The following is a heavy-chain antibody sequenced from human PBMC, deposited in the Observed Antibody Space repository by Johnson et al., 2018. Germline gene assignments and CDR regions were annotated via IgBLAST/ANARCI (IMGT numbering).Heavy chain of an antibody. J-gene: IGHJ3*02. CDR1: GGSFSGYY. Sequence: QVQLQQWGAGLLKPSETLSLSCAVYGGSFSGYYWSWIRQPPGRGLEWIGYIYYSGSTNYNPSLKSRVTISIDTSKNQFSLKLTSVTAADTAVYYCAGSSGFDAFDIWGQGTMVTVSS. D-gene: IGHD3-22*01. CDR3: AGSSGFDAFDI. V-gene: IGHV4-34*11. CDR2: IYYSGST.